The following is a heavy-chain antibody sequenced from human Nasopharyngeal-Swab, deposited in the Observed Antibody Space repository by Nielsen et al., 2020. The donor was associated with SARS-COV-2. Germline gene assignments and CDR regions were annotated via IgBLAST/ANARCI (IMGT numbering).Heavy chain of an antibody. V-gene: IGHV4-59*08. CDR2: IYHSGST. Sequence: SETLSLTCSVSGVSISSHYWGWIRQSPGKGLEWIGYIYHSGSTNYNPSLKSRVTISVDTSKNEFSLKLSSVTAADTAVYYCARLPVAGSLPFDYWGQGTLVTVSS. CDR3: ARLPVAGSLPFDY. J-gene: IGHJ4*02. D-gene: IGHD6-19*01. CDR1: GVSISSHY.